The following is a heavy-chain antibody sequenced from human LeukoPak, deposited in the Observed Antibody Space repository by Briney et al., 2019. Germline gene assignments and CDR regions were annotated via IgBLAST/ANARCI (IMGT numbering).Heavy chain of an antibody. D-gene: IGHD1-14*01. CDR2: IYYSGSS. J-gene: IGHJ4*02. V-gene: IGHV4-59*01. Sequence: PSETLSLICTVSGDSISSYHWTCIRQPPGRGLEWIGYIYYSGSSNYNPSLKNRITISVDTSKYQFSLKLSSVTAADTDIYYCARGRTLTTFDCWGQGTLVTVSS. CDR1: GDSISSYH. CDR3: ARGRTLTTFDC.